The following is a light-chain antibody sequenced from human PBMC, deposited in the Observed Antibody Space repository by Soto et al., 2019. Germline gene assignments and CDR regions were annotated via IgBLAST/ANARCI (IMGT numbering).Light chain of an antibody. CDR1: SSDVGGYNY. V-gene: IGLV2-14*01. CDR3: SSYATSTRV. CDR2: AVS. Sequence: QSVLTQPASVSGSPGQSITIPCTGTSSDVGGYNYVSWYQQHPGKAPKLMIYAVSNRPSGVSNRFSGSKSGNTASLTISGLQAEDEADYYCSSYATSTRVFGTGTKVT. J-gene: IGLJ1*01.